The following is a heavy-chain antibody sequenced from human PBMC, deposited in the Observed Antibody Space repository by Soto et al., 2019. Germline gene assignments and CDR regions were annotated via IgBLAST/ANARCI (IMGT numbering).Heavy chain of an antibody. J-gene: IGHJ4*02. V-gene: IGHV3-23*01. CDR2: ISDSGDIT. CDR1: EFAFSDYA. CDR3: AKDLSSGRYGARYFDS. Sequence: EVQLLESGGGLVRPGGSLRLSCAASEFAFSDYAMSWVRQAPGKGLEWVSGISDSGDITYYADSVKGRFTISRDNSRHTVNLQMNSLGDEDTAVYYCAKDLSSGRYGARYFDSWGQGILVTVSS. D-gene: IGHD6-19*01.